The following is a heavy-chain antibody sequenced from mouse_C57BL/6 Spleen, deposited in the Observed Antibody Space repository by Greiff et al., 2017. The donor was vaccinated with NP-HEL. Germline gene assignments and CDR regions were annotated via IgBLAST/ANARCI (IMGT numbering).Heavy chain of an antibody. D-gene: IGHD1-1*01. CDR2: IRNKANGYTT. V-gene: IGHV7-3*01. CDR3: ARYLSSPYAMDY. Sequence: EVKLMESGGGLVQPGGSLSLSCAASGFTFTDYYMSWVRQPPGKALEWFGFIRNKANGYTTEYSASVKGRFTISRDKSQSILYLQMNNLGAEDSATYYCARYLSSPYAMDYWGQGTAVTVSS. CDR1: GFTFTDYY. J-gene: IGHJ4*01.